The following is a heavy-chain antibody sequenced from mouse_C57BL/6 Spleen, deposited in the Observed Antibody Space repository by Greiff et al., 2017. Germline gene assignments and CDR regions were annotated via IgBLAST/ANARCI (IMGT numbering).Heavy chain of an antibody. CDR1: GYTFTSYW. CDR2: IHPNSGST. J-gene: IGHJ4*01. CDR3: AIDYSNYVYAMDY. Sequence: QVQLQQPGAELVKPGASVKLSCKASGYTFTSYWMHWVKQRPGQGLEWIGMIHPNSGSTNYNEKFKSKATLTVDKSSSTAYMQLSSLTSEDSAVYYCAIDYSNYVYAMDYWGQGTSVTVSS. D-gene: IGHD2-5*01. V-gene: IGHV1-64*01.